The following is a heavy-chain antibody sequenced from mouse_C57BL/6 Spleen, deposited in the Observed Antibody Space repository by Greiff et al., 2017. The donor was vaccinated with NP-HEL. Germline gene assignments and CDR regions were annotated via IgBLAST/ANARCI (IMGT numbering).Heavy chain of an antibody. D-gene: IGHD2-10*01. J-gene: IGHJ1*03. V-gene: IGHV1-82*01. CDR2: IYPGDGDT. CDR1: GYAFSSSW. CDR3: ARGAYYGNPYWYFDV. Sequence: QVQLQQSGPELVKPGASVKISCKASGYAFSSSWMNWVKQRPGKGLEWIGRIYPGDGDTNYNGKFKGKATLTADKSSSTAYMQLSSLTSEDSAVYFCARGAYYGNPYWYFDVWGTRTTVTVSS.